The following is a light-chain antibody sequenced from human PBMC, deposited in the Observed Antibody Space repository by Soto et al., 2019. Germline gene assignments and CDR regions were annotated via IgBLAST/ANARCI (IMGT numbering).Light chain of an antibody. CDR1: QSVSNSY. CDR2: AAS. Sequence: IVLTQSPGTLSFSLGERATLSCRSSQSVSNSYLAWYQQKPGQAPRLLIYAASSRATGIPDRFSGSGSATEFTLTISSLQSEDFAVYYCQQYNNWPPWTFGQGTKVDIK. J-gene: IGKJ1*01. CDR3: QQYNNWPPWT. V-gene: IGKV3-20*01.